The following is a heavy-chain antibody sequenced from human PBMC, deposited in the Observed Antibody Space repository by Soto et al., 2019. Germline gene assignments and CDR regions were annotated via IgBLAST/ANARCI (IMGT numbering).Heavy chain of an antibody. Sequence: SETLSLTCTVSGGSISSSNYYWAWIRQPPEKGLEWMGTIYHTGSAYYNPSLKSRVTISVDTSKNQFSLKLSSMTAADTAVYYCARVKGPIYWHFDYWGQGTLVTVSS. D-gene: IGHD3-3*01. CDR1: GGSISSSNYY. V-gene: IGHV4-39*01. J-gene: IGHJ4*02. CDR2: IYHTGSA. CDR3: ARVKGPIYWHFDY.